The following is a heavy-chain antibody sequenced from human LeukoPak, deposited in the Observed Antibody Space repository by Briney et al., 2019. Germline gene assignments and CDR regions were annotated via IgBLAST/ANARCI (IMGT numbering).Heavy chain of an antibody. V-gene: IGHV7-4-1*02. J-gene: IGHJ4*02. CDR2: IHPSTGNP. Sequence: ASLKVSCKASGYSFNSQGMNWVRQAPGQGLEWMGWIHPSTGNPTYAQGFTGRFVFSLDTSLTTTYLQISSLEAEDTAVYYCARAFQRLGELSLPAYWGQGTLVTVSS. D-gene: IGHD3-16*02. CDR1: GYSFNSQG. CDR3: ARAFQRLGELSLPAY.